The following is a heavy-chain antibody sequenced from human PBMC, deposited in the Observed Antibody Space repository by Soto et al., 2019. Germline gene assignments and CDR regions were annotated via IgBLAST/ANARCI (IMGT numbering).Heavy chain of an antibody. CDR1: GFIFSSHN. Sequence: DVQLVESGGGLVKPGGSLRLSCAASGFIFSSHNMNWVRQAPGKGREGVPSITGSSSYIFYADSVKGRFTISRDNAKNTVYLQVNSLRAEDTGVYYCARLVASETGYGMDVWGQGTTVTVSS. D-gene: IGHD3-9*01. CDR3: ARLVASETGYGMDV. V-gene: IGHV3-21*06. CDR2: ITGSSSYI. J-gene: IGHJ6*02.